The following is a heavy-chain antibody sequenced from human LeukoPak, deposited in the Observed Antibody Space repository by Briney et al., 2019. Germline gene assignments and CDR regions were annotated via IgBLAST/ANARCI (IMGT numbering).Heavy chain of an antibody. CDR1: GFTFSSYS. J-gene: IGHJ6*02. V-gene: IGHV3-21*01. D-gene: IGHD3-3*01. CDR2: ISSSSYI. Sequence: GGSLRLSCAASGFTFSSYSMNWVRQAPGKGLEWVSSISSSSYIYYADSVKGRFTISRDNAKNSLYLQMNSLKTEDTAVYYCARDRLDLGVVGYGMDVWGQGTTVTVSS. CDR3: ARDRLDLGVVGYGMDV.